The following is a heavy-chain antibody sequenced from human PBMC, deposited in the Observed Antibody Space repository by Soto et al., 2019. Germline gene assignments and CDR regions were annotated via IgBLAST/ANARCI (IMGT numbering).Heavy chain of an antibody. CDR1: GFTFSSYG. Sequence: QVQLVESGGGVIQPGRSLRLSCAASGFTFSSYGMHWVRQAPGKGLEWVAVISHDGSNKYGADSVKGRFTISRDNSKNTLDLQMNSLRPEDSAVYYCAKPLTTVTNYYFDQWGQGTLVTVSS. CDR2: ISHDGSNK. J-gene: IGHJ4*02. V-gene: IGHV3-30*18. D-gene: IGHD4-17*01. CDR3: AKPLTTVTNYYFDQ.